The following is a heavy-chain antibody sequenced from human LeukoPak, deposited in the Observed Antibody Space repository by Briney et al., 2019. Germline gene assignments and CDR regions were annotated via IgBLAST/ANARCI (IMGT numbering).Heavy chain of an antibody. D-gene: IGHD3-3*01. CDR2: IYYSGST. Sequence: NPSETLSLTCTASGVSISSYYWSWLRQPPGKGLVGSGYIYYSGSTNYNPSLKSRVTISVATSKTPFSLKLSSVTAADTVVYYCASANDDFWSGYYTGPFDYWGQGTLVTVSS. CDR1: GVSISSYY. CDR3: ASANDDFWSGYYTGPFDY. J-gene: IGHJ4*02. V-gene: IGHV4-59*01.